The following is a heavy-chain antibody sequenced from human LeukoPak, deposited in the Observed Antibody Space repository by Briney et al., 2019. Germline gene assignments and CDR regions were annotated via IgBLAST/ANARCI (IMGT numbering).Heavy chain of an antibody. Sequence: GASVKVSCNASGYTFSGYYIHWVRQAPGQGLEWMGWINPNDGATNYAQKFQGGVTMTRDTSITTFYMEVSSLTSDDTAVFYCARYNWNDVVSALDSWGQGTLVTVSS. D-gene: IGHD1-1*01. CDR2: INPNDGAT. J-gene: IGHJ4*02. CDR1: GYTFSGYY. CDR3: ARYNWNDVVSALDS. V-gene: IGHV1-2*02.